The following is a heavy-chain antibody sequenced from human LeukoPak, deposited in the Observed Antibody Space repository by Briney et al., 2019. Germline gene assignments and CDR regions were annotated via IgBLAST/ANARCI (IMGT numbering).Heavy chain of an antibody. V-gene: IGHV5-10-1*01. Sequence: GESLRTSCKGSGYSFTSYWISWVRQMPGKGLEWMGRIDPSDSYTNYSPSFQGHVTISADKSISTAYLQWSSLKASDTAMYYCARHPQLAAAAIDVDYWGQGTLVTVPS. CDR3: ARHPQLAAAAIDVDY. CDR2: IDPSDSYT. CDR1: GYSFTSYW. J-gene: IGHJ4*02. D-gene: IGHD6-13*01.